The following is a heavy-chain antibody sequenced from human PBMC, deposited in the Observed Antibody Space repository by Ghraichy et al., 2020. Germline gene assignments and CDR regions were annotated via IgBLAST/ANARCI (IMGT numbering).Heavy chain of an antibody. CDR3: ARGFAAPGNFDAFDF. J-gene: IGHJ3*01. CDR2: IYYDGRNK. V-gene: IGHV3-33*01. Sequence: GGSLRLSCAASGFTFRNFGMHWVRQAPGKGLQWVAVIYYDGRNKYYADSVKGRFTVSRDNSMNTMYLQMNSLRAEDTAVYYCARGFAAPGNFDAFDFWGQGTTVTVSS. D-gene: IGHD4-23*01. CDR1: GFTFRNFG.